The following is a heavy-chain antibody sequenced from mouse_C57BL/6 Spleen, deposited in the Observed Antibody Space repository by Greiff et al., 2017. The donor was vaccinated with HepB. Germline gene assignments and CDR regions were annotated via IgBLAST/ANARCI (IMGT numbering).Heavy chain of an antibody. CDR1: GFNIKDYY. Sequence: DVKLVESGAELVRPGASVKLSCTASGFNIKDYYMHWVKQRPEQGLEWIGRIDPEDGDTEYAPKFQGKATMTAVTSSNTAYLQLSSLTSEDTAVYYCTTYGSSYVRFAYWGQGTLVTVSA. D-gene: IGHD1-1*01. V-gene: IGHV14-1*01. CDR3: TTYGSSYVRFAY. J-gene: IGHJ3*01. CDR2: IDPEDGDT.